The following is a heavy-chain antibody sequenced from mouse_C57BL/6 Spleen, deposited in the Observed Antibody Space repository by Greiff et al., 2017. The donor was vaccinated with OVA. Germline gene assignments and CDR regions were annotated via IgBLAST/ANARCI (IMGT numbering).Heavy chain of an antibody. CDR3: ARNGDYGSSPYAMDY. V-gene: IGHV1-52*01. D-gene: IGHD1-1*01. CDR2: IDPSDSET. CDR1: GYTFTSYW. J-gene: IGHJ4*01. Sequence: VQLQQPGAELVRPGSSVKLSCKASGYTFTSYWMHWVKQRPIQGLEWIGNIDPSDSETHYNQKFKDKATLTVDKSSSTAYMQLSSLTSEDSAVYYCARNGDYGSSPYAMDYWGQGTSVTVSS.